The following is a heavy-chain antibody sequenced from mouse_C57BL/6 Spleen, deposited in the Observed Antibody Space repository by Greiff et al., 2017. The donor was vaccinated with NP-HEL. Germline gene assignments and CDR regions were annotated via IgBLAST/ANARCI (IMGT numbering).Heavy chain of an antibody. CDR2: IYPGDGDT. D-gene: IGHD3-2*02. J-gene: IGHJ3*01. CDR3: ARAGSPGYGFAY. CDR1: GYAFSSYW. V-gene: IGHV1-80*01. Sequence: VKLVESGAELVKPGASVKISCKASGYAFSSYWMNWVKQRPGKGLEWIGQIYPGDGDTNYNGKFKGKATLTADKSSSTAYMQLSSLTSEDSAVYFCARAGSPGYGFAYWGQGTLVTVSA.